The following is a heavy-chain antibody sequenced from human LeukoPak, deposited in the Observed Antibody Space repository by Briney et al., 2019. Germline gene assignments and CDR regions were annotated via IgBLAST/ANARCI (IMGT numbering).Heavy chain of an antibody. CDR1: GGSISSRSYF. Sequence: SETLSLTCTVSGGSISSRSYFWAWIRQPPGKGLEWIGSIYYSGSTYYNPSLQSRVTISVDTSKNQFSLKLSSVTAADTAVYYCARHEQWLVRHPDWFDPWGQGTLVTVSS. D-gene: IGHD6-19*01. CDR3: ARHEQWLVRHPDWFDP. V-gene: IGHV4-39*01. J-gene: IGHJ5*02. CDR2: IYYSGST.